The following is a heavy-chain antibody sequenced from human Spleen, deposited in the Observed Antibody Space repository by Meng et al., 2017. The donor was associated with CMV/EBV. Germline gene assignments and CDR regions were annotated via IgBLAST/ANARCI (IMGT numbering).Heavy chain of an antibody. J-gene: IGHJ4*02. CDR1: GFTFSRYG. Sequence: GESLKISCAASGFTFSRYGMHWVRQAPGKGLEWVAFIRYDGTNKYYADSVKGRFIISRDNSKNTLYLQMNSLRAEDTAVYYCAKDKWEKILEWLFGDYWGQGTLVTVSS. D-gene: IGHD3-3*01. CDR3: AKDKWEKILEWLFGDY. V-gene: IGHV3-30*02. CDR2: IRYDGTNK.